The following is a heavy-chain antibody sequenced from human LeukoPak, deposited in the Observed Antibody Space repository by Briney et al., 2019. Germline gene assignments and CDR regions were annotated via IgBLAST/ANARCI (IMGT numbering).Heavy chain of an antibody. J-gene: IGHJ6*03. CDR1: GGSISSYY. Sequence: SETLSLTCTVSGGSISSYYWSWIRQPPGKGLEWIGYIYYSGSTNYNPSLKSRVTILVDTSKNQFSLKLSSVTAADTAVYYCARGEWGYYYYMDVWGKGTTVTVSS. D-gene: IGHD3-16*01. CDR3: ARGEWGYYYYMDV. V-gene: IGHV4-59*01. CDR2: IYYSGST.